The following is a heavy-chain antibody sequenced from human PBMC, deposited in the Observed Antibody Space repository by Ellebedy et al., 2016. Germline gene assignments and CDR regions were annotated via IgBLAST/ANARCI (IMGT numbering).Heavy chain of an antibody. CDR2: VYYSGNT. Sequence: SETLSLXXTVSGGSINSGGYYWTWIRQHPGKGLEWIGYVYYSGNTNYNPSLKSRVTISVDTSKNQFSLKLSSVTAADTAVYYCARDKVDTALTSFYYGLDVWGQGTTVNVSS. V-gene: IGHV4-31*03. CDR3: ARDKVDTALTSFYYGLDV. J-gene: IGHJ6*02. CDR1: GGSINSGGYY. D-gene: IGHD5-18*01.